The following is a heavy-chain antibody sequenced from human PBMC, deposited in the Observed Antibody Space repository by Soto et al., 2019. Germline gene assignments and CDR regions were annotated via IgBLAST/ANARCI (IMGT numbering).Heavy chain of an antibody. CDR3: ARSPYSVSYLAYFDY. CDR2: ISYDGSNK. J-gene: IGHJ4*02. D-gene: IGHD1-26*01. CDR1: GFTFSSYG. Sequence: QVQLVESGGGVVQPGRSLRLSCAASGFTFSSYGMHWVRQAPGKGLEWVAVISYDGSNKYYADSVKGRFTISRDNSKKTLYLQMNSLRAEDTAVYYCARSPYSVSYLAYFDYWGQGTLVTVSS. V-gene: IGHV3-30*03.